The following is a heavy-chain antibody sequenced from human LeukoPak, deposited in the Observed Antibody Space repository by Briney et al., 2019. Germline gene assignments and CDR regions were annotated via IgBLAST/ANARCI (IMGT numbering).Heavy chain of an antibody. V-gene: IGHV3-74*01. CDR1: GFTFSLYW. CDR2: LNEDGSTA. CDR3: VRERIYYSDLAYKERENFDP. Sequence: GGSLRLSRAASGFTFSLYWMHWVRQGPGKGLTWVSRLNEDGSTADYADSVKGRFTMSRDNAKGKVFLEMRGLTVEDTAIYFCVRERIYYSDLAYKERENFDPWGRGTLVTVSS. D-gene: IGHD1-26*01. J-gene: IGHJ5*02.